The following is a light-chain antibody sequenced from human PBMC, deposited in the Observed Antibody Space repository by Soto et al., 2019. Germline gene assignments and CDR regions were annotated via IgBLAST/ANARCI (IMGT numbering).Light chain of an antibody. Sequence: DIQLTQSPSSLSASVGDRVTITCRANQDISNYLNWYQQKPGKAPKLLISDASNLKTGVPSRFSGSGSGTDFTFTITSLQPEDIATYYCQQYDNLWTFGPGTKVNIK. V-gene: IGKV1-33*01. CDR3: QQYDNLWT. CDR1: QDISNY. CDR2: DAS. J-gene: IGKJ3*01.